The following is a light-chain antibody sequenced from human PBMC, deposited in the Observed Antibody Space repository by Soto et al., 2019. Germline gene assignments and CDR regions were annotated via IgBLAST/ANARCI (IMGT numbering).Light chain of an antibody. CDR1: QNVSSY. J-gene: IGKJ1*01. V-gene: IGKV3-11*01. Sequence: EIGLAQSPATLSLSPGERATLSCRASQNVSSYLAWYQQKPGQAPRLLIYDASNRAMGIPDRFSGSWSGTEFTLTISSLQSEDFAVYYCQQYNNWPRTFCQGTKVDIK. CDR3: QQYNNWPRT. CDR2: DAS.